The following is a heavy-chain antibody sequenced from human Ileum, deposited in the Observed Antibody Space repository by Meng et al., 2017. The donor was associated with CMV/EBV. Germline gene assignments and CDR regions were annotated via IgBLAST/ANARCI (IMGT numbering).Heavy chain of an antibody. Sequence: GCTFSYSYDDWSRQAPGNGLGWVETSSGNATAIHNAHTDKCRFTISRDDALNTRYLHINSLSAKDTDTYYYVRVAGRVYAVYWYFDIWGRGTLVTVSS. V-gene: IGHV3-11*04. D-gene: IGHD6-6*01. J-gene: IGHJ2*01. CDR3: VRVAGRVYAVYWYFDI. CDR2: SSGNATAI. CDR1: GCTFSYSY.